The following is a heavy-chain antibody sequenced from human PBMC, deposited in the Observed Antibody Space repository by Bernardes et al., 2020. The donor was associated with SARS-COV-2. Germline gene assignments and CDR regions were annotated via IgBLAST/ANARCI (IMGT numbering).Heavy chain of an antibody. J-gene: IGHJ4*02. Sequence: GGSLRLSCVASGFTFSSFWMSWVRKAPGKGLEWVSYIRSSDSFTYYADSVKGRFTISRDNAKNSLFLQMNSLRAEDTAVYYCARAPANAGYSDYWGQGTLVTVSS. V-gene: IGHV3-48*01. D-gene: IGHD1-1*01. CDR3: ARAPANAGYSDY. CDR1: GFTFSSFW. CDR2: IRSSDSFT.